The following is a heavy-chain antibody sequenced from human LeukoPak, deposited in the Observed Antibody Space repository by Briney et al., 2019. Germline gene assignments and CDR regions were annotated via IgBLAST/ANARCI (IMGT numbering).Heavy chain of an antibody. CDR1: GGSISSYY. D-gene: IGHD4-17*01. Sequence: SETLSLTCTVSGGSISSYYWSWIRQPPGKGLEWIGYIYYSGSTNYNPSLKSRVTISVDTSKNQFSLKLSSATAADTAVYYCASTVTTSYYGMDVWGQGTTVTVSS. V-gene: IGHV4-59*01. J-gene: IGHJ6*02. CDR2: IYYSGST. CDR3: ASTVTTSYYGMDV.